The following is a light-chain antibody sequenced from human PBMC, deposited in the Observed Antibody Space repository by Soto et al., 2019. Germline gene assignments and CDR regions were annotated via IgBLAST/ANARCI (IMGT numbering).Light chain of an antibody. J-gene: IGKJ1*01. CDR3: QQYNSYPWT. CDR1: QSVSSS. V-gene: IGKV1-5*01. CDR2: DAS. Sequence: TQSPCTRSLSPWERATLSCRASQSVSSSYLAWYQQKPGKAPKVLIYDASNLESGVPSRFSGSGSGREFTLTISSLQPDDFATYYCQQYNSYPWTLGQGTKVDIK.